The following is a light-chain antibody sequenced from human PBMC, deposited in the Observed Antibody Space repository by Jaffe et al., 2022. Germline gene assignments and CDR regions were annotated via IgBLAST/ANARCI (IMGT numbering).Light chain of an antibody. CDR1: SSDVGANNY. CDR2: DVT. CDR3: FSHTGSYTFFYV. J-gene: IGLJ1*01. Sequence: QSALTQPRSVSGSPGQSVTISCSGSSSDVGANNYVSWYQQHPGKAPKLIIYDVTKRPSGVPDRFSGSKSGNTASLTISGLQAVDEADYYCFSHTGSYTFFYVFGTGTKVTVL. V-gene: IGLV2-11*01.